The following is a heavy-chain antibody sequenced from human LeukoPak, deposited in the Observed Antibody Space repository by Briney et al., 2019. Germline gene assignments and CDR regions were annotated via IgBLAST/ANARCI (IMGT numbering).Heavy chain of an antibody. V-gene: IGHV3-23*01. CDR2: ISGSGGST. CDR1: GFTFSSYA. J-gene: IGHJ4*02. CDR3: AKVLEYCSGGSCSYYFDY. D-gene: IGHD2-15*01. Sequence: VGSLRLSCAASGFTFSSYAMRWVRQAPGKGLEWVSSISGSGGSTYYADSVKGRFTISRDNSKNTLYLQMNSLRAEDTAVYYCAKVLEYCSGGSCSYYFDYWGQGTLVTVSS.